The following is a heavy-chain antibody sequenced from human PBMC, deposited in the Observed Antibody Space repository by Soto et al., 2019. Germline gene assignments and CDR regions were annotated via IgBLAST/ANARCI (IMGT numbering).Heavy chain of an antibody. Sequence: SETLSLTCSVSGGPLSRYYWSWIRQPPGKGLEWIGYIYYSGSTNYNPSLKSRVTISVDTSKNQFSLKLSSVTAADTAVYYCARRYGGNFDYWGQGTLVTVSS. CDR2: IYYSGST. V-gene: IGHV4-59*01. CDR3: ARRYGGNFDY. D-gene: IGHD3-16*01. CDR1: GGPLSRYY. J-gene: IGHJ4*02.